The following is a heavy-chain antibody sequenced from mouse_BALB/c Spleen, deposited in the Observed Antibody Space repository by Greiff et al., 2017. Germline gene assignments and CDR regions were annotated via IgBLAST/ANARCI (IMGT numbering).Heavy chain of an antibody. CDR1: GYTFTDYV. J-gene: IGHJ4*01. D-gene: IGHD1-2*01. CDR2: IYPGCGST. Sequence: QVQLQQSGPELVKPGASVKMSCKASGYTFTDYVISWVKQRTGQGLEWIGEIYPGCGSTYYNEKFKGKATLTADKSSNTAYMQLSSLTSEDSAVYFCARLLRLYYYAMDYWGQGTSVTVSS. V-gene: IGHV1-77*01. CDR3: ARLLRLYYYAMDY.